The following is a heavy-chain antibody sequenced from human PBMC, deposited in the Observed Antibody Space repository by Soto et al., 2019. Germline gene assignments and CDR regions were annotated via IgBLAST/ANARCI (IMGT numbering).Heavy chain of an antibody. CDR2: ISASNGNT. CDR1: GYTFSSYH. J-gene: IGHJ4*01. V-gene: IGHV1-18*01. Sequence: QVQLVQSGAEVKKPGASVKVSCKASGYTFSSYHISWVRQAPGQGLEWMGWISASNGNTNYAPKIQGRVTMTTDTATSTAYLELRSLRSDDTAVYYFAGDGPPTDNWGNGTLVSVSS. CDR3: AGDGPPTDN.